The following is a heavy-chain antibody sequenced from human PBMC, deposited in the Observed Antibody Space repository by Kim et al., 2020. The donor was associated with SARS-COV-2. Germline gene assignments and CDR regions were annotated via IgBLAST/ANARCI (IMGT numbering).Heavy chain of an antibody. V-gene: IGHV1-18*01. J-gene: IGHJ6*02. CDR2: ISAYNGNT. D-gene: IGHD6-13*01. CDR3: ASKGSAGAAAGTKDYYYYGMDV. Sequence: ASVKVSCKASGYTFTSYGISWVRQAPGQGLEWMGWISAYNGNTNYAQKLQGRVTMTTDTSTSTAYMELRSLRSDDTAVYYCASKGSAGAAAGTKDYYYYGMDVWGQGTTVTVSS. CDR1: GYTFTSYG.